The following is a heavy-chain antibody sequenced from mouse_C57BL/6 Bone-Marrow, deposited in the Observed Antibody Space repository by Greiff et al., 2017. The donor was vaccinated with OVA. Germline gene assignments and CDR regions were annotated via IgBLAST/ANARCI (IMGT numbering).Heavy chain of an antibody. Sequence: QVQLKESGAELARPGASVKLSCKASGYTFTSYGISWVKQRTGQGLEWIGEIYPRSGNTYYNEKFKGKATLTADKSSSTAYMELRSLTSEDSAVYFCAREGNYDGYYLFDYWGQGTTLTVSS. CDR1: GYTFTSYG. CDR2: IYPRSGNT. V-gene: IGHV1-81*01. J-gene: IGHJ2*01. CDR3: AREGNYDGYYLFDY. D-gene: IGHD2-3*01.